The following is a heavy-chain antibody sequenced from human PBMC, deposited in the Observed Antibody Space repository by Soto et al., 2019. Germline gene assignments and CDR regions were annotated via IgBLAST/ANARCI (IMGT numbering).Heavy chain of an antibody. V-gene: IGHV2-26*01. CDR1: GFSLSNARMG. CDR2: IFSNDEK. Sequence: QVTLKESGPVLVNPTETLTLTCTVSGFSLSNARMGVSWIRQPPGKAREWLAHIFSNDEKSYSTSLKSRLTISKDTSKSQVVLTMTNMDPVDTATYYCARTLNSSAMTFDYWGQGTLVTVSS. J-gene: IGHJ4*02. CDR3: ARTLNSSAMTFDY. D-gene: IGHD4-4*01.